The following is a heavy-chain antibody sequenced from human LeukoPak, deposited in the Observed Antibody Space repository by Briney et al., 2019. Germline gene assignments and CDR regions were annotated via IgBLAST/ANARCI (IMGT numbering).Heavy chain of an antibody. J-gene: IGHJ4*02. CDR1: GFTFSSYA. D-gene: IGHD6-19*01. CDR2: ISSNGGST. CDR3: ARGYSSGSPLDY. V-gene: IGHV3-64*01. Sequence: GGSLRLSCAASGFTFSSYAMHWVRQAPGKGLEYVSAISSNGGSTYYANSVKGRFTISRDNSKNTLYLQMGSLRAEDVAVYYCARGYSSGSPLDYWGQGTLVTVSS.